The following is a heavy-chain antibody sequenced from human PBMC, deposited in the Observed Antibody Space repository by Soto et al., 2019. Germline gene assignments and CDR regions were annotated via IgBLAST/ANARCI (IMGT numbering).Heavy chain of an antibody. CDR1: GFTFSVYA. V-gene: IGHV3-23*01. CDR2: IGVSGDNT. J-gene: IGHJ5*02. Sequence: EVQLLESGGGLVQPGGSLRLSCAASGFTFSVYAMSWVRQAPGKGLEWVSVIGVSGDNTYYGDSVKGRFTISRDNSKNTLYLQMNSLRAEDTDVYYCARYDKKWFDAWGQGTLVTVSS. CDR3: ARYDKKWFDA. D-gene: IGHD3-9*01.